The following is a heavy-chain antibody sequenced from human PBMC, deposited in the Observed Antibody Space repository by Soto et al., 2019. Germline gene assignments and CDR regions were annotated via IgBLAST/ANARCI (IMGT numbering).Heavy chain of an antibody. V-gene: IGHV2-5*02. CDR3: AHRRSYYGSGSYYTGWFGR. J-gene: IGHJ5*02. CDR2: IYWDDDK. Sequence: QITLNESGPTLVKPTQTLTLTCTFSGFSLSTSGVGVDWIRQPPGKALECLALIYWDDDKRYSPSLKSWLTTTKDATKNQVVLTMTNMDPVDTATYYCAHRRSYYGSGSYYTGWFGRWGQGTLVTVSS. CDR1: GFSLSTSGVG. D-gene: IGHD3-10*01.